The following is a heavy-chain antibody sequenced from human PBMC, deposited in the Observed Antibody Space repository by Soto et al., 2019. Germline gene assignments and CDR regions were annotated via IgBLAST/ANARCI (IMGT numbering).Heavy chain of an antibody. CDR3: ARGSAFIGLDY. D-gene: IGHD1-26*01. V-gene: IGHV3-21*01. Sequence: PGGSLRLSCAVSGLILRRYRMNWVRQAPGKGLEWVSSIGTSGSYIYDTDSVKGRFTISRDNTKDSLYLQMNSLRAEDTAIYYCARGSAFIGLDYWGQGTPVTVSS. CDR1: GLILRRYR. J-gene: IGHJ4*02. CDR2: IGTSGSYI.